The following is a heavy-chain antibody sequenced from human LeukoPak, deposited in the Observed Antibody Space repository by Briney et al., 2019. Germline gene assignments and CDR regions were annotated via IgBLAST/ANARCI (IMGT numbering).Heavy chain of an antibody. J-gene: IGHJ4*02. CDR1: GFTFSSYW. CDR3: ARGRSGSSGYYSAIDS. V-gene: IGHV3-74*01. D-gene: IGHD3-22*01. Sequence: GGSLRLSCVASGFTFSSYWMHWVRQPPGNGLVWVSRIGSDGSTTTYADSVKGRFTISRDNAKNTLYLQMNSLRAEDTAVYYCARGRSGSSGYYSAIDSWGQGTLVTVSS. CDR2: IGSDGSTT.